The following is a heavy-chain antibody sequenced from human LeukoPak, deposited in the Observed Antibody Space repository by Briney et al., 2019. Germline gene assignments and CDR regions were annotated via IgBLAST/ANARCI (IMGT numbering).Heavy chain of an antibody. CDR3: ARLFREYSYGSPEYFQH. J-gene: IGHJ1*01. D-gene: IGHD5-18*01. V-gene: IGHV3-30*03. CDR1: GFTFSSYG. Sequence: GRSLRLSCAASGFTFSSYGMHWVRQAPGKGLEWVAVISYDGSNKYYADSVKGRFTISRDNSKNTLYLQMNSLRAEDTAVYYCARLFREYSYGSPEYFQHWGQGTLVTVSS. CDR2: ISYDGSNK.